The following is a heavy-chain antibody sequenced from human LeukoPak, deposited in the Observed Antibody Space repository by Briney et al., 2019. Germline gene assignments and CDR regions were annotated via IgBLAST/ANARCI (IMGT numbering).Heavy chain of an antibody. J-gene: IGHJ3*02. Sequence: PGGSVRLSCAASGFTFSSNYMSWVRQAPGKGLECVSVIYSGGSTYYADSVMGRFTISRDNSKNTLYLQMNSLRAQDTAVYYCARDGVTPDAFDIWGQGTMVTVSS. CDR3: ARDGVTPDAFDI. CDR2: IYSGGST. D-gene: IGHD2-21*02. CDR1: GFTFSSNY. V-gene: IGHV3-53*01.